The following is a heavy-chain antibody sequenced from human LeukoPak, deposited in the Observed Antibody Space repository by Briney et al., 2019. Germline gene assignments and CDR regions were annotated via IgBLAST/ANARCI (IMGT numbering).Heavy chain of an antibody. V-gene: IGHV3-11*04. D-gene: IGHD6-6*01. CDR2: ISSSGSTI. CDR1: GFTVSSNY. CDR3: ARGPSSPLTH. J-gene: IGHJ4*02. Sequence: GGSLRLSCVASGFTVSSNYMSWVRQAPGKGLEWVSYISSSGSTIYYADSVKGRFTISRDNAKNSLYLQMDSLRAEDTAVYYCARGPSSPLTHWGQGTLVTVSS.